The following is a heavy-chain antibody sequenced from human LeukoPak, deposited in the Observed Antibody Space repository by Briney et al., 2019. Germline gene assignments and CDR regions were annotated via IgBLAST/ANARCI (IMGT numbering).Heavy chain of an antibody. CDR2: INHSGST. Sequence: SETLSLTCAVYGGSFSGYYWSWIRQPPGKGLEWIGEINHSGSTNYNPSLRSRVTISVDTSKNQFSLKLSSVTAADTAVYYCARMAGKYWGQGTLVTVSS. V-gene: IGHV4-34*01. CDR3: ARMAGKY. J-gene: IGHJ4*02. D-gene: IGHD5-24*01. CDR1: GGSFSGYY.